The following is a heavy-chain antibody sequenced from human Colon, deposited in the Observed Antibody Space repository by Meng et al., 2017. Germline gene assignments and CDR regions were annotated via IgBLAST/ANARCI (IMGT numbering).Heavy chain of an antibody. CDR1: GYTFSNSG. V-gene: IGHV1-3*01. D-gene: IGHD3-22*01. CDR3: AREGLGRHYYDSSGLDY. CDR2: INAGNGNT. J-gene: IGHJ4*02. Sequence: ASVKVSCKASGYTFSNSGFSWVRQAPGQRLEWMGWINAGNGNTKYSQKFQGRVTITRDTSASTAYMELSSLRSEDTAVYYCAREGLGRHYYDSSGLDYWGQGTLVTVSS.